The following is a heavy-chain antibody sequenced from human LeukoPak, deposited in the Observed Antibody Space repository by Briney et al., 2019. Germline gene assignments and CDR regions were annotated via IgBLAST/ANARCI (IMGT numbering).Heavy chain of an antibody. D-gene: IGHD6-19*01. V-gene: IGHV6-1*01. Sequence: SQTLSLTCAISGDSVSSSSAAWRWIRQSPSRGLEWLGRTYYRSKWYNDYAVSVKSRITINPDTSDNQFSLQLNSVTPEDTAVYYSAREASSGWLFDYWGQGTLVTVSS. CDR3: AREASSGWLFDY. CDR2: TYYRSKWYN. CDR1: GDSVSSSSAA. J-gene: IGHJ4*02.